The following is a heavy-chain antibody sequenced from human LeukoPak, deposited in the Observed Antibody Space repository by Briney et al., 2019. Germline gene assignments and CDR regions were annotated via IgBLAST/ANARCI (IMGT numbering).Heavy chain of an antibody. CDR3: ARDRTHVVRGISDFYGMDV. CDR1: GYTFTSYG. Sequence: ASVKVSCKASGYTFTSYGISWVRLAPGQGLEWMGWISAYNGNTNYAQKLQGRVTMTTDTSTSTAYMELRSPRSDDTAVYYCARDRTHVVRGISDFYGMDVWGQGTTVTVSS. D-gene: IGHD3-10*01. V-gene: IGHV1-18*01. J-gene: IGHJ6*02. CDR2: ISAYNGNT.